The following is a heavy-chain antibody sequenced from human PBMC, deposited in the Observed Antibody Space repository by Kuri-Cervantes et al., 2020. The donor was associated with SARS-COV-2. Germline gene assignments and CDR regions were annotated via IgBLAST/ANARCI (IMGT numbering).Heavy chain of an antibody. V-gene: IGHV3-7*01. D-gene: IGHD6-6*01. Sequence: GESLKISWAASGFTFSSYEMNWIRQPPGKGLEWVANIKQDGSEKYYVDSVKGRFTISRDNAKNSLYLQMNSLRAEDTAVYYCARVPRSSSQTYWGQGTLVTVSS. J-gene: IGHJ4*02. CDR3: ARVPRSSSQTY. CDR2: IKQDGSEK. CDR1: GFTFSSYE.